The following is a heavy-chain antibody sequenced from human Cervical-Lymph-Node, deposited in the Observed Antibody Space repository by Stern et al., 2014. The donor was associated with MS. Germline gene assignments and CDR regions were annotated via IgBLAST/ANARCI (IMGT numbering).Heavy chain of an antibody. V-gene: IGHV3-53*01. D-gene: IGHD1-1*01. CDR2: ITNVGST. CDR3: ARDTSSPERSDW. J-gene: IGHJ4*02. Sequence: EVQLVESGGGVIQPGGSLRLSFTASGFTVSRDYMTWVRQAPGPGLEWVSLITNVGSTFYTDSVKGRFTISRDDSKNTVYLHMTSLRAEDTAMYYCARDTSSPERSDWWGQGTLVTVSS. CDR1: GFTVSRDY.